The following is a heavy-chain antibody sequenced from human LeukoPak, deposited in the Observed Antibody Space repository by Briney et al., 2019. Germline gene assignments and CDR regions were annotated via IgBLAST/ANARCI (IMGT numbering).Heavy chain of an antibody. D-gene: IGHD3-10*01. Sequence: PGGSLRLSCAASGFTFSNYSMNWVRQAPGKGLEWVSSISSSSSYIYYADSVKGRFTISRDNAKNSLYLQMNSLRAEDTAVYYCAREDSYYYGSGSYPFDYWGQGTLVTVSS. J-gene: IGHJ4*02. V-gene: IGHV3-21*01. CDR1: GFTFSNYS. CDR3: AREDSYYYGSGSYPFDY. CDR2: ISSSSSYI.